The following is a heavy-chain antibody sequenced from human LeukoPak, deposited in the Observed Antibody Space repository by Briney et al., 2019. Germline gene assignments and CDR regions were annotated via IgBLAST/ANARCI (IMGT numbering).Heavy chain of an antibody. V-gene: IGHV1-2*02. CDR1: GYTFTGYY. CDR3: ARDGDGYSSGGFDY. Sequence: ASVKVSCKASGYTFTGYYMHWVRQAPGQGLEWMGWINPNSGGTNYAQKFQGRVTMTRDTSISTAYMELSRLRSDDTAVYYCARDGDGYSSGGFDYWGQGTLVTVSS. J-gene: IGHJ4*02. D-gene: IGHD6-25*01. CDR2: INPNSGGT.